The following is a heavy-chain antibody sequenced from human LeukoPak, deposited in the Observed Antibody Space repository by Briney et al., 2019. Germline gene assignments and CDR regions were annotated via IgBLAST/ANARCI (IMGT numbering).Heavy chain of an antibody. CDR3: ARDGRWSVSFDY. V-gene: IGHV3-48*01. CDR2: ISSSSSTI. Sequence: PGGSLRLSCAASGFTFSDYSMNLVRQAPGKGLEWVSYISSSSSTIYYADSVKGRFTLSRDNGKNSLYRQMCSLRAEDTAVYYCARDGRWSVSFDYWGQGTLVTVSS. CDR1: GFTFSDYS. J-gene: IGHJ4*02. D-gene: IGHD3-3*01.